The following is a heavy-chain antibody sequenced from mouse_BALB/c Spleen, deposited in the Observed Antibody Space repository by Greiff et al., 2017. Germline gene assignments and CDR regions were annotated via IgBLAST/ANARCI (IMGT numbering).Heavy chain of an antibody. CDR3: ALGRGFAY. CDR2: ISYSGST. V-gene: IGHV3-2*02. J-gene: IGHJ3*01. D-gene: IGHD4-1*01. Sequence: EVQLQQSGPGLVKPSQSLSLTCTVTGYSITSDYAWNWIRQFPGNKLEWMGYISYSGSTSYNPSLKSRISITRDTSKNQFFLQLNSVTTEDTATYYCALGRGFAYWGQGTLVTVSA. CDR1: GYSITSDYA.